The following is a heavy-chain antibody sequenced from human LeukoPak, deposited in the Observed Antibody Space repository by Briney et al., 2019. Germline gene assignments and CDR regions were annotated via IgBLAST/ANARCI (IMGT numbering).Heavy chain of an antibody. CDR3: ARLPLLRRITIFGVVIGGYYFDY. D-gene: IGHD3-3*01. CDR2: INSDGSST. V-gene: IGHV3-74*01. J-gene: IGHJ4*02. Sequence: GGSLRLSCAASGFTFGTYWMHWVRQAPGKGLVWVSRINSDGSSTDYADSVKGRFTISRDNAKNTLYLQMNSLGAEDTAVYYCARLPLLRRITIFGVVIGGYYFDYWGQGTLVTVSS. CDR1: GFTFGTYW.